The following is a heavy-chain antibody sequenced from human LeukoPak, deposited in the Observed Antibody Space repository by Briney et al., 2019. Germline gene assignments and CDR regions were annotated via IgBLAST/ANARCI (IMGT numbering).Heavy chain of an antibody. J-gene: IGHJ3*02. CDR1: GGSFSGYY. CDR2: INHSGST. Sequence: SETLSLTCAVYGGSFSGYYWSWIRQPPGKGLEWIGEINHSGSTNYNPSLKSRVTISVDTSKNQFSLKLSSVTAADTAVYYCATNFPYDSSGYYYARFDIWGQGTMVTVSS. D-gene: IGHD3-22*01. V-gene: IGHV4-34*01. CDR3: ATNFPYDSSGYYYARFDI.